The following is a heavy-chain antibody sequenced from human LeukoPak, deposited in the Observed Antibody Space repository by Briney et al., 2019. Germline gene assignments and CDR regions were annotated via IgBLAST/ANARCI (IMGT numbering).Heavy chain of an antibody. Sequence: PSETLSLTCTVSGGSISSNSYYWGWIRQPPGKGLKWIGSIYHSGSTYYNPSLKSRVTISVDTSKSQFSLKLSSVTAADTAVYYCARDYGGGGYGYWGQGTLVTVSS. V-gene: IGHV4-39*07. D-gene: IGHD5-12*01. CDR2: IYHSGST. CDR1: GGSISSNSYY. J-gene: IGHJ4*02. CDR3: ARDYGGGGYGY.